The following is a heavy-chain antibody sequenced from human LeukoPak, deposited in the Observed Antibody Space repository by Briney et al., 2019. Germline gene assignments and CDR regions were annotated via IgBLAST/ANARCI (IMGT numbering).Heavy chain of an antibody. V-gene: IGHV4-34*01. D-gene: IGHD1-1*01. CDR2: INHSGST. J-gene: IGHJ6*02. Sequence: SETLSLTCAVYGGSFSGYYWSWIRQPPGKGLEWIGEINHSGSTNYNPSLKSRVTISVDTSKNQFSLKLSSVTAADTAVHYCARGGTYYYYYYGMDVWGQGTTVTVSS. CDR1: GGSFSGYY. CDR3: ARGGTYYYYYYGMDV.